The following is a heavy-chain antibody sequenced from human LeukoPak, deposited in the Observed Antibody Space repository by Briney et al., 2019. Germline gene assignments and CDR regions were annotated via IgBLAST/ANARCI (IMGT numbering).Heavy chain of an antibody. CDR1: GGSIGSSSYY. CDR3: ARHVGLPYSSSSNWFDP. D-gene: IGHD6-6*01. J-gene: IGHJ5*02. V-gene: IGHV4-39*01. CDR2: IYYSGST. Sequence: SETLSLTCIVSGGSIGSSSYYWGWIRPPPGKGLEWIGSIYYSGSTYYNPSLKSRVTISVDTSKNQFSLKLSSVTAADTAVYYCARHVGLPYSSSSNWFDPWGQGTLVTVSS.